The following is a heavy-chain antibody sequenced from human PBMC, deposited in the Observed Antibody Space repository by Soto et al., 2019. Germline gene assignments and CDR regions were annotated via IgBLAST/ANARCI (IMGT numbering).Heavy chain of an antibody. Sequence: PSETLSLTCTVSGGSISSYYWSWIRQPPGKGLEWIGYIYYSGSTNYNPSLKSRVTISVDTSKNQFSLKLSSVTAADTAVYYCARTRWDTAMGKVIDYWGQGTLVTVSS. D-gene: IGHD5-18*01. CDR3: ARTRWDTAMGKVIDY. CDR1: GGSISSYY. J-gene: IGHJ4*02. CDR2: IYYSGST. V-gene: IGHV4-59*01.